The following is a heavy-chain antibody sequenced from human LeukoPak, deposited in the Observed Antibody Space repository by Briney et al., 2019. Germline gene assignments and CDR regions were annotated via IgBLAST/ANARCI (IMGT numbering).Heavy chain of an antibody. D-gene: IGHD6-13*01. V-gene: IGHV3-23*01. CDR2: ICGSGGST. CDR1: GFTFSSYA. CDR3: AKCSSSSWYDYFYGMGV. Sequence: GGSLRLSCAASGFTFSSYAMSWVRQAPGKGLEWVSAICGSGGSTYYADSVKGRFTISRDNSKNTLYLQMNSLRAEDTAVYYCAKCSSSSWYDYFYGMGVWGQGTTVTVPS. J-gene: IGHJ6*02.